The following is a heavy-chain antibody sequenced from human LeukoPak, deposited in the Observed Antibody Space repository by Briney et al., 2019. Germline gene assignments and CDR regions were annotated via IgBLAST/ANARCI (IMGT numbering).Heavy chain of an antibody. J-gene: IGHJ4*02. CDR1: GFTVSSKY. V-gene: IGHV3-66*01. Sequence: TGGSLRLSCAASGFTVSSKYMNWVRQAPGKGLEWVSVIYSGGSTYYADSVKGRFTISRDNSKNTLYLQMNSLRAEDTAVYYCARSRYGTTWSSSWEFDYWGQGTLVTVSS. CDR2: IYSGGST. D-gene: IGHD6-13*01. CDR3: ARSRYGTTWSSSWEFDY.